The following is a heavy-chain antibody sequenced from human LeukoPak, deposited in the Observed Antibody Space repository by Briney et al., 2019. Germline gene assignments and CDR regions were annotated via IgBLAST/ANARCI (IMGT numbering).Heavy chain of an antibody. D-gene: IGHD6-19*01. CDR1: GGSFSGYY. J-gene: IGHJ4*02. CDR2: INHSGST. V-gene: IGHV4-34*01. CDR3: ARSLRGSGYDY. Sequence: PSETLSLTCAVYGGSFSGYYWSWIRQPPGKGLEWIGEINHSGSTNYNPSLKSRVTISVDTSKNQFSLKLSSVTAADTAVYYCARSLRGSGYDYWGQGTLVTVSS.